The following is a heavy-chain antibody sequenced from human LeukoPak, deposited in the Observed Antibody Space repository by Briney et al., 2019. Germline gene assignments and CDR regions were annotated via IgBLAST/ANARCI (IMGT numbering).Heavy chain of an antibody. D-gene: IGHD6-13*01. J-gene: IGHJ4*02. CDR2: IKQDGSEK. CDR3: ARDQGGIAAAITKSFDY. CDR1: GFTFSSYW. Sequence: PGGSLRLSCAASGFTFSSYWMSWVRQAPGKGLEWVANIKQDGSEKYYVDSVKGRFTISRDNAKNSLYLQMNSLRAEDTAVYYCARDQGGIAAAITKSFDYWGQGTLVTVSS. V-gene: IGHV3-7*01.